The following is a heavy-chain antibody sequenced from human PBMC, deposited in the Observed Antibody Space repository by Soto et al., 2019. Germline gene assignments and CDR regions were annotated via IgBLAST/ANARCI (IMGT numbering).Heavy chain of an antibody. CDR1: GGSISSSSYY. CDR3: ARPGKDYDILTGYFVPGWFDP. J-gene: IGHJ5*02. CDR2: IYYSGST. V-gene: IGHV4-39*01. Sequence: QLLESGPGLVKPSETLSLTCTVSGGSISSSSYYWGWIRQPPGKGLEWIGSIYYSGSTYYNPSLKSRVTISVDTSKNQFSLKLSSVTAADTAVYYCARPGKDYDILTGYFVPGWFDPWGQGTLVTVSS. D-gene: IGHD3-9*01.